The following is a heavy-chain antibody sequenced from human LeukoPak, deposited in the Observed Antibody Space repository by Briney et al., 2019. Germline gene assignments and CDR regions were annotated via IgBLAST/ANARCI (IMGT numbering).Heavy chain of an antibody. D-gene: IGHD3-16*02. CDR2: IHYSGST. Sequence: PSETLSLTCTVSGGSISSYYWSWIRQPPGKGLEWIGYIHYSGSTNYNPSLKGRVTISVDTSKNQFSLKLSSVTAADTAVYYCARVDYDYVWGSYRYTSPWDYWGQGTLVTVSS. J-gene: IGHJ4*02. CDR3: ARVDYDYVWGSYRYTSPWDY. CDR1: GGSISSYY. V-gene: IGHV4-59*08.